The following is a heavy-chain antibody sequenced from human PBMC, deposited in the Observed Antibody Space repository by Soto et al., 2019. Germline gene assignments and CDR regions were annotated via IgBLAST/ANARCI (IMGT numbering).Heavy chain of an antibody. CDR1: GFTFSSYG. V-gene: IGHV3-30*03. J-gene: IGHJ1*01. CDR3: ARDLYYYDSSGYTRRAEYFQH. Sequence: GGSLRLSCGASGFTFSSYGMHWVRQAPGKGLEWVAGISFDGSEKYYVDSVKGRFTISRDNAKNSLYLQMNSLRAEDTAVYYCARDLYYYDSSGYTRRAEYFQHWGQGTLVTVSS. CDR2: ISFDGSEK. D-gene: IGHD3-22*01.